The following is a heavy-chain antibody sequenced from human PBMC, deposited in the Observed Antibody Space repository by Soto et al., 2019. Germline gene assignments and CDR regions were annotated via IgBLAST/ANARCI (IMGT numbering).Heavy chain of an antibody. J-gene: IGHJ4*02. D-gene: IGHD2-8*01. CDR1: GFTFSSYA. Sequence: PGGSLRLSCAASGFTFSSYAMSWVRQAPGKGLEWVSAISGSGGSTYYADSVKGRFTISRDNSKNTLYLQMNSLRAEDTAVYYCAKDEAYCTNGVCYRAIDYWGQGTLVTVSS. CDR2: ISGSGGST. CDR3: AKDEAYCTNGVCYRAIDY. V-gene: IGHV3-23*01.